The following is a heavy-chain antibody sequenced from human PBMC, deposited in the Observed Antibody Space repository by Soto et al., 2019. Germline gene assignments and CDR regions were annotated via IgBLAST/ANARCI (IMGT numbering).Heavy chain of an antibody. CDR3: ARSVGDNVVMDY. J-gene: IGHJ4*02. CDR1: GGSISSHNW. V-gene: IGHV4-4*02. D-gene: IGHD4-17*01. CDR2: IYHSGTT. Sequence: QEQLQESGPGLVKPSGTLSLTCAVSGGSISSHNWWSWVRQPPGKGLEWIGEIYHSGTTKYNPSLKGRLTISLNKSKNQFSLRLTPVTAADTAVYYCARSVGDNVVMDYWGQGTLVTVSS.